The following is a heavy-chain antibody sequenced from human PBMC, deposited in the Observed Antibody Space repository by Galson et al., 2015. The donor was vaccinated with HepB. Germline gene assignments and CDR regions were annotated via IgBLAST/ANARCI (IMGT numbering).Heavy chain of an antibody. V-gene: IGHV3-23*01. Sequence: SLRLSCAASGFTFSSYAMSWVRQAPGKGLEWVSAISGSGGSTYYADSVKGRFTISRDNSKNTLYLQMNSLRAEDTAVYYCAKARSSPHYYYMDVWGKGTTVTVSS. CDR3: AKARSSPHYYYMDV. CDR1: GFTFSSYA. CDR2: ISGSGGST. D-gene: IGHD2-2*01. J-gene: IGHJ6*03.